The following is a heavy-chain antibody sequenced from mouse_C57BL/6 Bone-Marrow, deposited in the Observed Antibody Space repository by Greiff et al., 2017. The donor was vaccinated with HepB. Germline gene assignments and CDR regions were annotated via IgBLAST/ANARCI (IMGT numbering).Heavy chain of an antibody. CDR1: GYTFTDYY. CDR2: INPNNGGT. Sequence: EVQLQQSGPELVKPGASVKISCKASGYTFTDYYMNWVKQSHGKSLEWIGDINPNNGGTSYNQKFKGKATLTVAKSSSTAYMELRSLTSEDSAVYYCASLLLWYFDVWGTGTTVTVSS. J-gene: IGHJ1*03. V-gene: IGHV1-26*01. CDR3: ASLLLWYFDV. D-gene: IGHD2-10*01.